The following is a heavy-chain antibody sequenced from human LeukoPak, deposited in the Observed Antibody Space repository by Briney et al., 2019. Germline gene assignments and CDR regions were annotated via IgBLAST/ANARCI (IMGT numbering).Heavy chain of an antibody. CDR3: ATSKGGGSHTRYPPGKRNWFDP. J-gene: IGHJ5*02. D-gene: IGHD1-26*01. CDR1: GGSFSGYY. CDR2: INHSGST. Sequence: SETLSLTCAVYGGSFSGYYWSWIRQPPGKGLEWIGEINHSGSTNYNPSLKSRVTISVDTSKNQFSLKLSSATAADTAVYYCATSKGGGSHTRYPPGKRNWFDPWGQGTLVTVSS. V-gene: IGHV4-34*01.